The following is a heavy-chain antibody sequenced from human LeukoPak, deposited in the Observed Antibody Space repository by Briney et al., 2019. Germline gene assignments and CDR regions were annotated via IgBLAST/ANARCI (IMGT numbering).Heavy chain of an antibody. CDR3: ARDRTGTTSSYYMDV. J-gene: IGHJ6*03. CDR1: GYTFTSYD. D-gene: IGHD1-7*01. Sequence: ASVKVSCKASGYTFTSYDINWVRQATGRGLEWMGWMNPNSGNTGYAQKFQGRVTMTRNTSISTAYMELSSLRSEDTAVYYCARDRTGTTSSYYMDVWGKGTTVTVSS. CDR2: MNPNSGNT. V-gene: IGHV1-8*01.